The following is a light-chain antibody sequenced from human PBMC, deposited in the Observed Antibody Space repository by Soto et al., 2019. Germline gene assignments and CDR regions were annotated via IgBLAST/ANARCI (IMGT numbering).Light chain of an antibody. V-gene: IGKV1-9*01. Sequence: IQMTQSASSLSASVRDRVTITCRASQGISSYLAWYQKKPGKAPKLLMYAASTLQSGVPSRFSGSGSGTEFTLTISSLQPEDFATYYCQQLKSYPQTFGQGTKVEI. CDR3: QQLKSYPQT. CDR1: QGISSY. J-gene: IGKJ1*01. CDR2: AAS.